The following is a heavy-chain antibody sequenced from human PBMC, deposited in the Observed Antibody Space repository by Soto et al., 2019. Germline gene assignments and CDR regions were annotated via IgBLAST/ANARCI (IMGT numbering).Heavy chain of an antibody. CDR2: VYPGDSDT. J-gene: IGHJ4*02. V-gene: IGHV5-51*01. CDR1: GYSFTIYW. CDR3: PRAGGYCSSTSCKGIDY. D-gene: IGHD2-2*01. Sequence: GESLKISCKASGYSFTIYWIAWVRQMPGKGLEWMGIVYPGDSDTRYSPSFQGQVTISADRSISTAYLHWSSLKASDTAMYYCPRAGGYCSSTSCKGIDYWGQGTLVTVSS.